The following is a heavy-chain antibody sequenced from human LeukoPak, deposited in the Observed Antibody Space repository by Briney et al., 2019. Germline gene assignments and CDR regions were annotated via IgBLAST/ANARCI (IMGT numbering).Heavy chain of an antibody. CDR1: GGSFSGYY. CDR3: ATRDFWSGYLN. V-gene: IGHV4-34*01. Sequence: SETLSLTCAVYGGSFSGYYWSWIRQPPGKGLEWIGEINHSGSTSYNPSLKSRVTISVDTSKNQFSLKLSSVTAADTAVYYCATRDFWSGYLNWGQGTLVTVSS. CDR2: INHSGST. D-gene: IGHD3-3*01. J-gene: IGHJ4*02.